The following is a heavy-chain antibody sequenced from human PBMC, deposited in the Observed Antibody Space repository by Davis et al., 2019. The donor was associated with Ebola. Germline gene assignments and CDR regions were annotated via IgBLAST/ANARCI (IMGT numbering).Heavy chain of an antibody. V-gene: IGHV3-30*02. D-gene: IGHD2-21*01. CDR2: IWYDGSNK. J-gene: IGHJ6*02. CDR3: AKYFGGNWNYESGMDV. Sequence: PGGSLRLSCAASGFTFSSYGMHWVRQAPGKGLEWVAVIWYDGSNKYYADSVKGRFTISRDNSKNTLYLQMNSLRAEDTAVYYCAKYFGGNWNYESGMDVWGQGTTVTVSS. CDR1: GFTFSSYG.